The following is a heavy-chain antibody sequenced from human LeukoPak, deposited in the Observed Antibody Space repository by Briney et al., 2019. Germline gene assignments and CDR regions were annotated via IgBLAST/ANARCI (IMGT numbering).Heavy chain of an antibody. V-gene: IGHV3-7*01. Sequence: GGSLRLSCAASGFTFSSYWMSWVRQAPGKGLEWVANIKQDGSEKYYVDSAKGRFTISRDNAKNSLYLQMNSLRAEDTAVYYCAKGWVMGIAVAGTATGGFFDYWGQGTLVTVSS. CDR2: IKQDGSEK. J-gene: IGHJ4*02. D-gene: IGHD6-19*01. CDR1: GFTFSSYW. CDR3: AKGWVMGIAVAGTATGGFFDY.